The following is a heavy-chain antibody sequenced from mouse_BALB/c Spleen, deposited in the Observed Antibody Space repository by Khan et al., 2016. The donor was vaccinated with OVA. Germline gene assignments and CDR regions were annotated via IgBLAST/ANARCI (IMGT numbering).Heavy chain of an antibody. V-gene: IGHV1-7*01. CDR3: ARDRIDY. CDR1: GYTFTSYW. Sequence: QVQLQQSGAELAQPGASVKMSCKASGYTFTSYWMHWIKQRPGQGLEWIGYINPTSGYTDYNQKFKDKSTLTADNASSTPYMQLSSLTSDDSAVYYCARDRIDYWGKGTALQVSS. J-gene: IGHJ2*01. CDR2: INPTSGYT.